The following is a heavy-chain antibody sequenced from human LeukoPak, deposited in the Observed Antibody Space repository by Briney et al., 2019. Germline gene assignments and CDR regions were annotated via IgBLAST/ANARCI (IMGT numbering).Heavy chain of an antibody. V-gene: IGHV5-51*01. D-gene: IGHD1/OR15-1a*01. CDR3: ATSESQTKFDY. CDR1: GYSSTTHW. J-gene: IGHJ4*02. Sequence: GESLKISCKGSGYSSTTHWIGWVRQMPGKGLEWMGIIFPGDSETLYSASLQGQVTISADRSINTAYLQWSSLKASDTAMYYCATSESQTKFDYWGQGTLVTVSS. CDR2: IFPGDSET.